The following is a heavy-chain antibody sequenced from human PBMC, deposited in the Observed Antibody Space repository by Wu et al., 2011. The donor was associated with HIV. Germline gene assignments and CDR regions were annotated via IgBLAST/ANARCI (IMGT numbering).Heavy chain of an antibody. CDR2: IIPNSGTT. J-gene: IGHJ6*03. D-gene: IGHD2-15*01. V-gene: IGHV1-69*14. CDR3: ARSGEAAEYYYYYMNV. Sequence: QVHLVQSGAEVKTPGSSVKVSCKASGDSLTKYAFSWVRQAPGQGLEWMGGIIPNSGTTNYARKFQGRVTVSADRSTTTVHMELRSLRSEDTAVYYCARSGEAAEYYYYYMNVWGTGTTVDRLL. CDR1: GDSLTKYA.